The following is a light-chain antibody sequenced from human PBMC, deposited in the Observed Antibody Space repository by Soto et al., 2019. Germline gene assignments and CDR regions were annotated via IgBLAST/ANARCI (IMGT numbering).Light chain of an antibody. CDR1: QSVRDTW. V-gene: IGKV3-20*01. Sequence: ELVLTQSPGTLSLSPRERATLSCRASQSVRDTWLAWYQQKPDQAPRLLIYGASNRPAGSPDKLSGSGSGTAFTLTIGRLEDEGFAVYYCQQYRSSPYTFGQGTKLEIK. J-gene: IGKJ2*01. CDR2: GAS. CDR3: QQYRSSPYT.